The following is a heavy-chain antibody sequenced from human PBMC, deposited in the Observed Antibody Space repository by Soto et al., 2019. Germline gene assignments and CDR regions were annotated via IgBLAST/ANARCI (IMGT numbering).Heavy chain of an antibody. D-gene: IGHD3-3*01. CDR2: MNPNSGNT. Sequence: QVQLVQSGAEVMKPGASVKVSCKASGYTFTSYEINWVRQATGQGLEWTGWMNPNSGNTGYVQKFQGRVIMTRNTSTRTAYMELSSLRSEYTAVYFCARGKAYDFGSGYYSGGMDVWGQGTTVIVSS. CDR1: GYTFTSYE. CDR3: ARGKAYDFGSGYYSGGMDV. J-gene: IGHJ6*02. V-gene: IGHV1-8*01.